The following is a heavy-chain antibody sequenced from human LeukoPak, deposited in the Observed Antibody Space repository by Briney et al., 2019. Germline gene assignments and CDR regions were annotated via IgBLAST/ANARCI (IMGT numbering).Heavy chain of an antibody. V-gene: IGHV4-59*08. CDR1: GGSISSYY. D-gene: IGHD3-3*01. Sequence: SETLSLTCTVSGGSISSYYWSWVRQPPGKGLEWIGYIYYSGSTNYNPSLKSRVTISVDTSKNQFSLKLSSVTAADTAVYYCARHPYDFWGGYYHYYYYGMDVWGQGTTVTVSS. J-gene: IGHJ6*02. CDR3: ARHPYDFWGGYYHYYYYGMDV. CDR2: IYYSGST.